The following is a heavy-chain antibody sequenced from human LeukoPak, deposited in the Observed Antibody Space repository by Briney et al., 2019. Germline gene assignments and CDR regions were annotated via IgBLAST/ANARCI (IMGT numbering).Heavy chain of an antibody. D-gene: IGHD6-13*01. Sequence: PGGSLRLSCAASGFTFSSYAMSWVRQAPGKGLEWVSAISGSGGSKYYAHSVKGRFTISRDNSKNTLYLQMNSLRAEDTAVYYCAKEFAAAGKQRNWGQGTLVTVSS. V-gene: IGHV3-23*01. CDR1: GFTFSSYA. CDR3: AKEFAAAGKQRN. J-gene: IGHJ4*02. CDR2: ISGSGGSK.